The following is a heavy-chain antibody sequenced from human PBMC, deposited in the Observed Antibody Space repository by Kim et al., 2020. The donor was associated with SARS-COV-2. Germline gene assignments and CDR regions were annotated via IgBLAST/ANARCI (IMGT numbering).Heavy chain of an antibody. D-gene: IGHD3-16*01. CDR1: GFTFNNFS. CDR3: AKDESCFMITFGGESGVMDV. V-gene: IGHV3-30*18. J-gene: IGHJ6*02. Sequence: GGSLRLSCAASGFTFNNFSMHWVRQAPGKGLEWVALISCEGSTKYYADSLKGRFTISRDSSKNTLFLQMNSLRPEDTAVYFCAKDESCFMITFGGESGVMDVWGRGTTLTVSS. CDR2: ISCEGSTK.